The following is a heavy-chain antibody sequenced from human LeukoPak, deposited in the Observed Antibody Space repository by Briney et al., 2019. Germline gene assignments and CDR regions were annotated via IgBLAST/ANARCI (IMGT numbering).Heavy chain of an antibody. V-gene: IGHV3-23*01. CDR3: ARESRESKLANYFYDSSGFSNIDY. D-gene: IGHD3-22*01. J-gene: IGHJ4*02. CDR1: GFTFNSYA. Sequence: GGSLRLSCAASGFTFNSYAMSWVRQAPGRGLEWVSTIIVIVDKTNSADSVKSRFTISRDNSKSTLYLQVSSLTAEDTAVYYCARESRESKLANYFYDSSGFSNIDYWGQGTLVTVSS. CDR2: IIVIVDKT.